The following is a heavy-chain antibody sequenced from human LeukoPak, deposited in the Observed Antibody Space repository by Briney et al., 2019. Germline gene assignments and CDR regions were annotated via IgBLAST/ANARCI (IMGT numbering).Heavy chain of an antibody. CDR3: ARVGTTPHYYMDV. D-gene: IGHD4-11*01. J-gene: IGHJ6*03. CDR2: ISSSSSYI. Sequence: GGSLRLSCAASGSTFSSYSMNWVRQAPGKGLEWVSSISSSSSYIYYADSVKGRFTISRDNAKNSLYLQMNSLRAEDTAVYYCARVGTTPHYYMDVWGKGTTVTVSS. V-gene: IGHV3-21*01. CDR1: GSTFSSYS.